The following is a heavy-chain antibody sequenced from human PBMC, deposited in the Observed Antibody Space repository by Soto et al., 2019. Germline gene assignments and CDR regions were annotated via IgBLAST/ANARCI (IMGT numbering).Heavy chain of an antibody. CDR1: GGSISSGGYS. Sequence: ASETLSLTCAVSGGSISSGGYSWSWIRQPPGKGLEWIGYIYHSGSTYYNPSLKSRVTISVDRSKNQFSLKLSSVTAADTAVYYCARAYDSSGYYSEVWFDPWGQGTLVTVSS. V-gene: IGHV4-30-2*01. D-gene: IGHD3-22*01. CDR3: ARAYDSSGYYSEVWFDP. CDR2: IYHSGST. J-gene: IGHJ5*02.